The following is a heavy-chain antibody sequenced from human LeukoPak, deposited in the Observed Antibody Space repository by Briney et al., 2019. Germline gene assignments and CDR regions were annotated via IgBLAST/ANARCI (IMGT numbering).Heavy chain of an antibody. J-gene: IGHJ4*02. D-gene: IGHD5-18*01. CDR1: GYMFTDYY. V-gene: IGHV1-2*02. Sequence: GASVKVSCKASGYMFTDYYMHWVRQAPGQGLEWMGWINPNSGGTNYAQKFQGRVTMTRDTSISTAYMELSRLRSDDTAVYYCARDLPRGTAMAYYWGQGTLVTVSS. CDR3: ARDLPRGTAMAYY. CDR2: INPNSGGT.